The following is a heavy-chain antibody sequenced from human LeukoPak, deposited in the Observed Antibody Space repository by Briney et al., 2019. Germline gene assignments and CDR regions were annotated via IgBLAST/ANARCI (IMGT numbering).Heavy chain of an antibody. J-gene: IGHJ4*02. CDR2: INHSGST. D-gene: IGHD6-13*01. Sequence: SETLSLTCTVSGGSISSYYWSWIRQPPGKGLEWIGEINHSGSTNYNPSLKSRVTISVDTSKNQFSLKLSSVTAADTAVYYCARVNTGSSWYQVQPPERWGQGTLVTVSS. CDR3: ARVNTGSSWYQVQPPER. V-gene: IGHV4-34*01. CDR1: GGSISSYY.